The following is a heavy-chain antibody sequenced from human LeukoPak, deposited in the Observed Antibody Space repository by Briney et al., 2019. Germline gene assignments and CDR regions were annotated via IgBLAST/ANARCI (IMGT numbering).Heavy chain of an antibody. J-gene: IGHJ3*02. CDR2: ISYDGSNK. D-gene: IGHD6-6*01. CDR3: AREAVSSSFPYDAFDI. V-gene: IGHV3-30-3*01. CDR1: GFTFSSYA. Sequence: GGSLRLSCAASGFTFSSYAMHWVRQAPGKGLEWVAVISYDGSNKYYADSVKGRFTISRDNSKNTLYLQMNSLRAEDTAVYYCAREAVSSSFPYDAFDIWGQGTMVTVSS.